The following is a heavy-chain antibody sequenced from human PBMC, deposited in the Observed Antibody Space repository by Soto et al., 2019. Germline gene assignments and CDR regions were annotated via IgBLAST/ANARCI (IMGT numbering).Heavy chain of an antibody. CDR3: ARDGIAAAGTNY. CDR1: GFTFSSYS. Sequence: LRLSCAASGFTFSSYSMNWVRQAPGKGLEWVSSISSSSSYIYYADSVKGRFTISRDNAKNSLYLQMNSLRAEDTAVYYCARDGIAAAGTNYWGQGTLVTVSS. V-gene: IGHV3-21*01. J-gene: IGHJ4*02. CDR2: ISSSSSYI. D-gene: IGHD6-13*01.